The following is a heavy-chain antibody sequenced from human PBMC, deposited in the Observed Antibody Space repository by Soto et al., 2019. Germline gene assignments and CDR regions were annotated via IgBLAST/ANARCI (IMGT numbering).Heavy chain of an antibody. D-gene: IGHD5-12*01. J-gene: IGHJ6*02. CDR1: GYSFTSYW. Sequence: GESLKISCKGSGYSFTSYWIGWVRQMPGKGLEWMGIIYPGDSDTRYSPSFQGQVTISADKSISTAYLQWSSLKASDTAMYYCARAHVDRAYYYYYGMDVWGQGTTVTV. CDR2: IYPGDSDT. CDR3: ARAHVDRAYYYYYGMDV. V-gene: IGHV5-51*01.